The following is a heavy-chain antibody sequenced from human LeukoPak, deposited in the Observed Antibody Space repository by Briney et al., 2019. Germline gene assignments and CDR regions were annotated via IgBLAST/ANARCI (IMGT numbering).Heavy chain of an antibody. V-gene: IGHV1-69*04. CDR2: IIPILGIA. CDR3: ARGGRPYYYDSTKPSFDP. D-gene: IGHD3-22*01. CDR1: GGTFSSYA. Sequence: SVKVSCKASGGTFSSYAISWVRQAPGQGLEWMGRIIPILGIANYAQKFQGRVTITADKSTSTAYMELSSLRSEDTAVYYCARGGRPYYYDSTKPSFDPWGQGTLVTVSS. J-gene: IGHJ5*02.